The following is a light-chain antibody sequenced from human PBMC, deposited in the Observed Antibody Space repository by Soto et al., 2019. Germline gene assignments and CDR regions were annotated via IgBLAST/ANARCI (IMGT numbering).Light chain of an antibody. V-gene: IGKV3-20*01. CDR3: QQYSSSPRT. CDR2: GAS. CDR1: QSISNSY. J-gene: IGKJ1*01. Sequence: EIVLTQSPVTLSLSPGERATLSCRASQSISNSYLAWYQQKPGQAPRLLIYGASSRATGIPDRFSGSGSVTDFTLTISRLETEDFAVYFCQQYSSSPRTFGQGTKVEIK.